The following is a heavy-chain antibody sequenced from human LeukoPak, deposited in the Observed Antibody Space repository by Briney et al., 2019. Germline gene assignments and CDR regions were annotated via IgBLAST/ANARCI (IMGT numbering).Heavy chain of an antibody. Sequence: ASVKVSCKASGYTFTSYDINWVRQATGQGLEWMGWMNPNSGNTGYAQKFQGRVTITGNTSISTAYMELSSLRSEDTAVYYCARVGRGADCTGGVCPRIDYYYYYYMDVWGKGTTVTVSS. V-gene: IGHV1-8*01. J-gene: IGHJ6*03. CDR2: MNPNSGNT. D-gene: IGHD2-8*02. CDR1: GYTFTSYD. CDR3: ARVGRGADCTGGVCPRIDYYYYYYMDV.